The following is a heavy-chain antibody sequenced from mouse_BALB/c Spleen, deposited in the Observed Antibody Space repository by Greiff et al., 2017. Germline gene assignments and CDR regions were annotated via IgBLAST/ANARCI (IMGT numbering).Heavy chain of an antibody. CDR1: GFTFSSFG. J-gene: IGHJ2*01. Sequence: EVNVVESGGGLVQPGGSRKLSCAASGFTFSSFGMHWVRQAPEKGLEWVAYISSGSSTIYYADTVKGRFTISRDNPKNTLFLQMTSLRSEDTAMYYCARRGSHYYGYFDYWGQGTTLTVSS. CDR2: ISSGSSTI. CDR3: ARRGSHYYGYFDY. V-gene: IGHV5-17*02. D-gene: IGHD1-2*01.